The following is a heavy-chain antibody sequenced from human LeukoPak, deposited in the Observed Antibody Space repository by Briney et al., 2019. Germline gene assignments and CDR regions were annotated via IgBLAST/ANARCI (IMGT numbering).Heavy chain of an antibody. D-gene: IGHD3-16*01. V-gene: IGHV3-30*04. CDR3: VRDFGGARDY. CDR1: GFTFSSNA. Sequence: GRSLRLSCAASGFTFSSNAMHWVRQAPGKGLEWVAVISFDGSNKYYADSVKGRFTISRDTSKSTLYLQMNSLRDDDTAVYYCVRDFGGARDYWGQGTLVTVSS. J-gene: IGHJ4*02. CDR2: ISFDGSNK.